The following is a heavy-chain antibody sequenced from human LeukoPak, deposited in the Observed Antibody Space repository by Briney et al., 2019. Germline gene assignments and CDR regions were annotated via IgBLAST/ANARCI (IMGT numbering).Heavy chain of an antibody. D-gene: IGHD6-19*01. Sequence: SETLSLTCIVSGDSISPYFWSWIRQPPGKGLEWIGYIYHSGSTNYNPSLKSRVIISVDTSKNQFSLKLSSVTAADTAVYYCARESSGWYRGGFDYWGQGTLVTVSS. CDR3: ARESSGWYRGGFDY. J-gene: IGHJ4*02. CDR2: IYHSGST. V-gene: IGHV4-59*01. CDR1: GDSISPYF.